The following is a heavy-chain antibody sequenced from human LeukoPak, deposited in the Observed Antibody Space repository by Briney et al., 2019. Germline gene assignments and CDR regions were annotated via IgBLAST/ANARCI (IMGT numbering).Heavy chain of an antibody. CDR2: IKHDGSEK. CDR3: VGHSDY. J-gene: IGHJ4*02. CDR1: GFTFSTYW. D-gene: IGHD3-16*01. V-gene: IGHV3-7*01. Sequence: GGSLRLSCAASGFTFSTYWMTWVRQAPGKGLEWVANIKHDGSEKYYVDSVKGRFTISRDNAKNSLYLQMNSLRAEDTAVYYCVGHSDYWGQGTLVTVSS.